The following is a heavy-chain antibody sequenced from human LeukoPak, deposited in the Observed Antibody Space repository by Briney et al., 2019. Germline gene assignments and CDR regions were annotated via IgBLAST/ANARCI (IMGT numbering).Heavy chain of an antibody. CDR2: ISAYNGNT. V-gene: IGHV1-18*01. J-gene: IGHJ4*02. CDR3: ASRVAGTGFDY. CDR1: GGTFSSYA. Sequence: ASVKVSCKASGGTFSSYAISWVRQAPGQGLEWMGWISAYNGNTNYAQKLQGRVTMTADTSTSTAYMELRSLRSDDTAVYYCASRVAGTGFDYWGQGTLVTVSS. D-gene: IGHD6-19*01.